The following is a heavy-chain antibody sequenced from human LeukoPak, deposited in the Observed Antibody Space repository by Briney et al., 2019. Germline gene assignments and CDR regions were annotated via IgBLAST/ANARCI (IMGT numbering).Heavy chain of an antibody. CDR2: ISGSGGST. D-gene: IGHD6-13*01. CDR3: ANQISSSSLHYLQH. CDR1: GFTFSSYA. V-gene: IGHV3-23*01. J-gene: IGHJ1*01. Sequence: PGGSLRLSCAASGFTFSSYAMSWVRQAPGKGLEWVSAISGSGGSTYYADSVKGRFTISRDNSKNTLYLQMNSLRAEDTAVYHCANQISSSSLHYLQHWGQGTLVTVSS.